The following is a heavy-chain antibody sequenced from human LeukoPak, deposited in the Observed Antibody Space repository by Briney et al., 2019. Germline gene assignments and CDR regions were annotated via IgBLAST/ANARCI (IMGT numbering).Heavy chain of an antibody. CDR2: ISGSGGST. V-gene: IGHV3-23*01. CDR1: GFTFSSYA. J-gene: IGHJ6*02. D-gene: IGHD2-15*01. Sequence: PGGSLRLSCAASGFTFSSYAMSWVRQAPGKGLEWVSAISGSGGSTYYADSVKGRFTISRDNAKNSLYLQMNSLRAEDTAVYYCARADRTRVVVAAKYYYYGMDVWGQGTTVTVSS. CDR3: ARADRTRVVVAAKYYYYGMDV.